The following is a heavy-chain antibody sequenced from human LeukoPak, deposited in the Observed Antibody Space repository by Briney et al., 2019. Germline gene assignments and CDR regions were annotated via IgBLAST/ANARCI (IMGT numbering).Heavy chain of an antibody. D-gene: IGHD2-21*01. V-gene: IGHV3-30*04. Sequence: GGSLRLSCAASGFTFSSYAMHWVRQAPGKGLEWVAVMSYDGSNKYYADSVKGRFTISRDNSKNTLYLQMNSLRAEDTAVYYCAKASSLLRGPMVIYYFDFWGQGTLVTVSS. CDR1: GFTFSSYA. CDR3: AKASSLLRGPMVIYYFDF. CDR2: MSYDGSNK. J-gene: IGHJ4*02.